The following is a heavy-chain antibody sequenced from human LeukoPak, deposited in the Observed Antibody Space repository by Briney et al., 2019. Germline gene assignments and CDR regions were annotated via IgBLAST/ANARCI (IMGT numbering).Heavy chain of an antibody. D-gene: IGHD6-19*01. CDR1: GFAFNNYA. J-gene: IGHJ4*02. Sequence: GGSLRLSCAASGFAFNNYAMNWVRQAPGKGLEFVSSISGSGSATYYGDSVKGRFTISRDNSKNRVYLQMNSLTAEDTAVYHCAKDEGYSSGGPSYFDYWGQGILVTVSS. V-gene: IGHV3-23*01. CDR2: ISGSGSAT. CDR3: AKDEGYSSGGPSYFDY.